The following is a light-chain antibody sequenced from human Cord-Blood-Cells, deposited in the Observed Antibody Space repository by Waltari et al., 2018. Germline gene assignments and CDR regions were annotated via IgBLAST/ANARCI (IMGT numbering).Light chain of an antibody. CDR3: QQRSNWLT. V-gene: IGKV3-11*01. CDR2: DAS. Sequence: EMVLTQSPATLSLSPGDRATRSCRASQSVSSYLAWYQQKPGQAPRLLIYDASNRATGIPARFSGSGSGTDFTLTISSLEPEDFAVYYCQQRSNWLTFGGGTKVEIK. CDR1: QSVSSY. J-gene: IGKJ4*01.